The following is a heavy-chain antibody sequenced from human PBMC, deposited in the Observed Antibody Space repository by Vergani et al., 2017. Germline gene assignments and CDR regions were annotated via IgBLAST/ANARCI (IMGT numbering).Heavy chain of an antibody. CDR2: INHSGST. J-gene: IGHJ4*02. CDR1: GGSFSGYY. Sequence: QVQLQQWGAGLLKPSETLSLTCAVYGGSFSGYYWSWIRQPPGKGLEWIGEINHSGSTYYNPSLKSRVTISVDTSKNQFSLKLSSVTAADTAVYYCARIAIDRIAAAVDYWGQGTLVTVSS. CDR3: ARIAIDRIAAAVDY. D-gene: IGHD6-13*01. V-gene: IGHV4-34*01.